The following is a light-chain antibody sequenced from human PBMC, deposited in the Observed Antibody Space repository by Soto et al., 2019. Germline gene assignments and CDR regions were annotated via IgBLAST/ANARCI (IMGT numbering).Light chain of an antibody. V-gene: IGKV1-39*01. CDR2: AAS. J-gene: IGKJ2*01. CDR3: QQSLGIPYT. CDR1: QTISTY. Sequence: DIQITQSPSALSASVGDRVTITCRASQTISTYLNWYQQKPGKAPKLLIYAASTLQSGVPSRFSGSGSGTDFTLTISSLQPEDFAYYYCQQSLGIPYTFGQGTRLEIK.